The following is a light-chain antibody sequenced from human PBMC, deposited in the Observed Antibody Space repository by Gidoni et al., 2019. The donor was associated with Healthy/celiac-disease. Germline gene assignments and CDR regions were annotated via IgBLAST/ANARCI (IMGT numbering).Light chain of an antibody. CDR2: AAS. CDR3: QQSNSTPLT. V-gene: IGKV1-39*01. J-gene: IGKJ4*01. CDR1: QSISSY. Sequence: DIQMTQPPSSLSASVGDRVTITFRASQSISSYLNWYQQKPGKAPKLLIYAASSLQSGVPSRFSGSGSGTDFTLTISSLQPEDFATYYCQQSNSTPLTFGGGTKVEIK.